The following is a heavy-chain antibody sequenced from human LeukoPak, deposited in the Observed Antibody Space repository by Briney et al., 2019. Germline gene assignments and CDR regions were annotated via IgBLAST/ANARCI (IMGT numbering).Heavy chain of an antibody. CDR3: ARDYMRYGLIVAYYMDV. CDR1: GYTFTSYY. CDR2: INPSGGST. Sequence: ASVKVSCKASGYTFTSYYMHWVRQAPGQGLEWMGIINPSGGSTSYAQKFQGRVTMTRDTSTGTVYMELSSLRSEDTAVYYCARDYMRYGLIVAYYMDVWGKGTTVTVSS. V-gene: IGHV1-46*01. J-gene: IGHJ6*03. D-gene: IGHD3-16*02.